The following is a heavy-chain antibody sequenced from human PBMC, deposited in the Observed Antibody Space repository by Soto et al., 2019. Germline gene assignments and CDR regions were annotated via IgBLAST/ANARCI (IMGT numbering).Heavy chain of an antibody. V-gene: IGHV3-23*01. J-gene: IGHJ4*02. CDR1: GFTFSSYA. D-gene: IGHD2-21*02. Sequence: EVQLLESGGGLVQPGGSLRLSCAASGFTFSSYAMSWVRQAPGKGLEWVSAISGSGGSTYYADSVKGRFTISRDNSKTTLYLQMNSLRAEDTAVYYCASAVTAIRHFDYWGQGTLVTVSS. CDR2: ISGSGGST. CDR3: ASAVTAIRHFDY.